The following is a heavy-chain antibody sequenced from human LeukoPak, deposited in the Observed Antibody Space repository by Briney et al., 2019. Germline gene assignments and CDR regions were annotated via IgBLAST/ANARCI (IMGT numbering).Heavy chain of an antibody. V-gene: IGHV3-11*01. CDR1: GFTFSDYY. Sequence: EPGGSLRLSCAASGFTFSDYYMSWIRQAPGKGLEWVSYISSSGSTIYYADSVKGRFTISRDNAKNSLYLQMNSLRAEDTAVYYCARVTMVRGVILYYFDYWGQGTLVTVSS. CDR2: ISSSGSTI. J-gene: IGHJ4*02. D-gene: IGHD3-10*01. CDR3: ARVTMVRGVILYYFDY.